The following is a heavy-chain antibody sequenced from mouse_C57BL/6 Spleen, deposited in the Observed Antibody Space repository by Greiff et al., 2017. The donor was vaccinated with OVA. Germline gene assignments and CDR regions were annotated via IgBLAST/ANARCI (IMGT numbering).Heavy chain of an antibody. CDR3: ESGGNYEKDY. Sequence: QVQLQQPGAELVRPGTSVKLSCKASGYTFTSYGMHWVKQRPGQGLEWIGVIDPSDSYTNYNQKFKGKATLTVDTSSSTAYMQLSSLTSEDSAVYYCESGGNYEKDYWGQGTTLTVSS. CDR1: GYTFTSYG. V-gene: IGHV1-59*01. CDR2: IDPSDSYT. J-gene: IGHJ2*01. D-gene: IGHD2-1*01.